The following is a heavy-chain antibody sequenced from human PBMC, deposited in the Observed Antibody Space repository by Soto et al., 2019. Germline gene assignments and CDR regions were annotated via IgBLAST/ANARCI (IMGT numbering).Heavy chain of an antibody. Sequence: QVTLKESGPALVKPTETLTLTCTVSGFSLTTGKMGVSWIRQPPGKALEWLAHIFSDNERSYSTSLQGRLTISKDTSGSQVVLSITNVDPVDTATYYCARMKVDSYQFYYAMDVWGQGTTVTVSS. CDR2: IFSDNER. D-gene: IGHD3-9*01. J-gene: IGHJ6*02. CDR3: ARMKVDSYQFYYAMDV. V-gene: IGHV2-26*01. CDR1: GFSLTTGKMG.